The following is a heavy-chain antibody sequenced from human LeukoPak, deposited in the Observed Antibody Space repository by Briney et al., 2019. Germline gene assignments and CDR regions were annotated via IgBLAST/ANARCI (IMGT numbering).Heavy chain of an antibody. CDR1: GGAFSSYA. CDR2: IIPIFGTA. J-gene: IGHJ4*02. V-gene: IGHV1-69*06. D-gene: IGHD4-23*01. Sequence: ASVKVSCKASGGAFSSYAISWVRQAPGQGLEWMGGIIPIFGTANYAQKFQGRVTITADKSTSTAYMELSSLRSEDTAVYYCARGPYAGNSPLDYWGQGTLVTVSS. CDR3: ARGPYAGNSPLDY.